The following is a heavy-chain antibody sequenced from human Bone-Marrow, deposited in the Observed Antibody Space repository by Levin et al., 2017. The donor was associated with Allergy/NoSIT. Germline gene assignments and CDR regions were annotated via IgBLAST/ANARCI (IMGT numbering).Heavy chain of an antibody. D-gene: IGHD5-12*01. J-gene: IGHJ3*02. Sequence: TSETLSLTCTVSGGCITIGGYYWTWIRQHPGKGLEYIGYINYSGSTYYNPSLESRVTISFDTSKNQFSLNLKSVTAADTAVYYCARDSPDISVPDDAFDIWGQGTLVTVSS. CDR3: ARDSPDISVPDDAFDI. CDR1: GGCITIGGYY. CDR2: INYSGST. V-gene: IGHV4-31*03.